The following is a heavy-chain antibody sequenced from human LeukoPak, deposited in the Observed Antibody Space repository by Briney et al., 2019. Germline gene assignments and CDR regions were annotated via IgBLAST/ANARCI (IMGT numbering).Heavy chain of an antibody. CDR2: IWYDGSNK. J-gene: IGHJ4*02. V-gene: IGHV3-33*06. D-gene: IGHD3-3*01. Sequence: PGRSLRLSCAASGFTFSSYGMHWVRQAPGKGLEWVAVIWYDGSNKYYADSVKGRFTISRDNSKNTLYLQMNSLRAEDTAVYYCAKETYEFWSGYYFDYWGQGTLVTVSS. CDR3: AKETYEFWSGYYFDY. CDR1: GFTFSSYG.